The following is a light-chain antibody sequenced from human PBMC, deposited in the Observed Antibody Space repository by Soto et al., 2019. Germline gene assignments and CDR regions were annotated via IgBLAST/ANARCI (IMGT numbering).Light chain of an antibody. J-gene: IGLJ1*01. Sequence: QSALIQPASVSGSPGQSITISCTGTSRDVGGSNYVSWYQHHPHRAPKLLIYEVSYRPSGVSSRFSGSKSGNTASLTISGLQAEDEADYYCSSYTSSSTLYVFGTGTKLTVL. CDR3: SSYTSSSTLYV. CDR2: EVS. V-gene: IGLV2-14*01. CDR1: SRDVGGSNY.